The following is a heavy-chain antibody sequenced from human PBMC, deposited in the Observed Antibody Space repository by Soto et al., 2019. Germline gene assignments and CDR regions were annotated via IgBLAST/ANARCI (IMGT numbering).Heavy chain of an antibody. CDR2: TYYRSKWKN. CDR3: VRGVDSSFDY. Sequence: SHTLSLTCVISGYSVASNRATWNGVRQSPSRGLEWLGRTYYRSKWKNDYALSVNSRITINPDTSKNQLSLQLSSVTPDDTAIYYCVRGVDSSFDYWGQGTLVTVSS. V-gene: IGHV6-1*01. D-gene: IGHD6-13*01. J-gene: IGHJ4*02. CDR1: GYSVASNRAT.